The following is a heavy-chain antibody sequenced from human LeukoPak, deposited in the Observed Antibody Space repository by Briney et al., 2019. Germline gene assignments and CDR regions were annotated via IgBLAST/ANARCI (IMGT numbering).Heavy chain of an antibody. CDR3: ARDRYSGHWYYALDI. J-gene: IGHJ3*02. V-gene: IGHV3-48*03. CDR1: GFTFTSHE. D-gene: IGHD6-19*01. CDR2: INSGHGTI. Sequence: GGSLRLSCADSGFTFTSHEMNWVRQAPGKGLEWVSHINSGHGTIYYADSVKGRFTISRDNAKNTLYLQMNSLRDEDTAVYYCARDRYSGHWYYALDIWGQGTMVTVSS.